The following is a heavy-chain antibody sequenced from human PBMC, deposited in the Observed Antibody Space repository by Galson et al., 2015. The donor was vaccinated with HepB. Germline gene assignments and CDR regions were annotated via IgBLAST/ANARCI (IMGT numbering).Heavy chain of an antibody. CDR1: GFLFSSYA. CDR3: AKDRQLRGHRLSPTDY. D-gene: IGHD1-1*01. V-gene: IGHV3-23*01. CDR2: IGGSGGST. Sequence: SLRLSCAASGFLFSSYAMSWVRQAVGKGLEWVSAIGGSGGSTYYADSVKGRFTISRDNSKNTLYLQMHSLRAEDTAVYDSAKDRQLRGHRLSPTDYWGQGALVTFSS. J-gene: IGHJ4*02.